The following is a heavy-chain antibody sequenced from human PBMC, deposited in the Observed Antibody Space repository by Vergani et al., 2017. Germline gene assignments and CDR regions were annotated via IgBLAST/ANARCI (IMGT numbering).Heavy chain of an antibody. CDR2: IYTSGST. V-gene: IGHV4-61*02. J-gene: IGHJ3*01. CDR1: GTSVSSGTHY. CDR3: ARDTAVDDDVFDL. D-gene: IGHD4-23*01. Sequence: QVQLQESGPGLVRPSETLSLTCPVSGTSVSSGTHYWNWIRQPADKTLEWIGRIYTSGSTDYNPTLRSRITLSLVRSTNQVSLKVSSVTAADTAVYFCARDTAVDDDVFDLWGQGTMVSVSA.